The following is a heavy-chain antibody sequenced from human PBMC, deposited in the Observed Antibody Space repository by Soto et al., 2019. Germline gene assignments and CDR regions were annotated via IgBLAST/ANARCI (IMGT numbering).Heavy chain of an antibody. CDR2: ISSNGGST. CDR3: ARVASRRLRSLNDAFDI. Sequence: GGSLRLSCSASGFTFSSYAMHWVRQAPGKGLEYVSAISSNGGSTYYADSVKGRFTISRDNSKNTLYLQMSSLRAEDTAVYYCARVASRRLRSLNDAFDIWGQGTMVTVSS. D-gene: IGHD4-17*01. CDR1: GFTFSSYA. J-gene: IGHJ3*02. V-gene: IGHV3-64D*08.